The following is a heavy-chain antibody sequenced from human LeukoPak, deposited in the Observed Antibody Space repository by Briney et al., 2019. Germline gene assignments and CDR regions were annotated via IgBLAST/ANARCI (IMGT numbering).Heavy chain of an antibody. J-gene: IGHJ6*02. V-gene: IGHV1-18*01. CDR3: ARDTTIFGVVTWYYYYGMDV. CDR1: GYTFTSYG. CDR2: ISAYNGNT. Sequence: ASVKVCCKASGYTFTSYGISWVRQAPGQGLEWMGWISAYNGNTNYAQKLQGRVTMTTDTSTSTAYMELRSLRSDDTAVYYCARDTTIFGVVTWYYYYGMDVWGQGTTVTASS. D-gene: IGHD3-3*01.